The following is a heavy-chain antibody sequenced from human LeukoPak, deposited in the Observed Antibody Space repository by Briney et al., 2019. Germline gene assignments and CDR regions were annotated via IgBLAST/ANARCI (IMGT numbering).Heavy chain of an antibody. CDR1: GFTFSNYG. CDR3: ASQRGGNFPIDS. J-gene: IGHJ4*02. Sequence: GGSLRLSCAASGFTFSNYGMLWVRQAPGKGLEWVAIIWYDGSNKYYAASVKGRFTISRDNSKNTLYLQMNSLRAEDTAVYYCASQRGGNFPIDSWGQGTLVTVSS. V-gene: IGHV3-33*01. CDR2: IWYDGSNK. D-gene: IGHD4-23*01.